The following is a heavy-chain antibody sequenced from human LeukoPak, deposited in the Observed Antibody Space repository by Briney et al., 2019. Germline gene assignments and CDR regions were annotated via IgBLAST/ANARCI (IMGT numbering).Heavy chain of an antibody. D-gene: IGHD3-3*01. V-gene: IGHV4-59*08. CDR1: GGSISGYY. CDR3: ARLWSGLRPPDY. Sequence: PSETLSLTCTVSGGSISGYYWSWIRQPPGKGLEWIGFIYYSGSTKYNPSLKSRVTISVVTSKSQFSLRLNSVTAADTSVYYCARLWSGLRPPDYWGQGTLVTVSS. CDR2: IYYSGST. J-gene: IGHJ4*02.